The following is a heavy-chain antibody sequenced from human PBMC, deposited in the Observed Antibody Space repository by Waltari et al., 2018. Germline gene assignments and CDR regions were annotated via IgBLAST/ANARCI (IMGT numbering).Heavy chain of an antibody. CDR2: ITSRLSTL. Sequence: EVQLVESGGGLVQPGGSLRLSCAVSGFILSTFEMSWVRQAPGKGLEWISSITSRLSTLYYADSVKGRFTISRDNAKNSLYLQMNSLRAEDTAVYYCATKYSSSSWDYWGQGTLVTVSS. D-gene: IGHD6-6*01. V-gene: IGHV3-48*03. CDR1: GFILSTFE. CDR3: ATKYSSSSWDY. J-gene: IGHJ4*02.